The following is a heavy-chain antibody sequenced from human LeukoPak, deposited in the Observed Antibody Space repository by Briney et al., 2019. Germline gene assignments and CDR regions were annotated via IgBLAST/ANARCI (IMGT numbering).Heavy chain of an antibody. J-gene: IGHJ5*02. Sequence: GGSLRLSCAASGFTFSSYAMSWVRQTPGKGLEWVSAISGSGGSTFYADSVKGRFTMSRDNSKNTLYLQMNSLRAEDTAVYYCAKEASYCTNGVCYSRIFDTWGQGTLVTVSS. D-gene: IGHD2-8*01. CDR1: GFTFSSYA. CDR3: AKEASYCTNGVCYSRIFDT. V-gene: IGHV3-23*01. CDR2: ISGSGGST.